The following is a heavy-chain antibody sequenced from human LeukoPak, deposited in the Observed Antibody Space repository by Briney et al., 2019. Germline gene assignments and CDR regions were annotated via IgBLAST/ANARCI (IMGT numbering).Heavy chain of an antibody. CDR2: ISGSGDTT. D-gene: IGHD3-10*01. CDR3: AKVRGLVDPMDS. J-gene: IGHJ4*02. V-gene: IGHV3-23*01. Sequence: PGGSLRLSCGASGFTFSSSAMSWVRQAPGKGLEWVSAISGSGDTTSYVDSVKGRFTISRDNSKNTLYLQMNSLRAEDTAVYHCAKVRGLVDPMDSWGQGTLVTVSS. CDR1: GFTFSSSA.